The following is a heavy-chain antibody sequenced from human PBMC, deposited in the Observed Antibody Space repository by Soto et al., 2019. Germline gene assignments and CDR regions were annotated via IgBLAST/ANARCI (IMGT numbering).Heavy chain of an antibody. Sequence: GSLRLSCAASGFTFSSYAMSWVRQAPGKGLEWVSAISGSGGSTYYADSVKGRFTISRDNSKNTLYLQMNSLRAGDTAVYYCAKDRSSWSYYFDYWGQGTLVTVSS. CDR2: ISGSGGST. V-gene: IGHV3-23*01. CDR1: GFTFSSYA. J-gene: IGHJ4*02. D-gene: IGHD6-13*01. CDR3: AKDRSSWSYYFDY.